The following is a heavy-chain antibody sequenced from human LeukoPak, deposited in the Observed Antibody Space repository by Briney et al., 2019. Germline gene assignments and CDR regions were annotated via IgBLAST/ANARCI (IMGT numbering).Heavy chain of an antibody. V-gene: IGHV4-59*01. CDR1: GGSISTYY. D-gene: IGHD4-23*01. CDR2: IYYSGST. J-gene: IGHJ5*02. Sequence: PSETLSLTCTVSGGSISTYYWSWIRQPPGKGLEWIGYIYYSGSTNYDPSLKSRVSISVDTSKNQFSLKLISVTAADTAVYYCARRLIGYGGNANWFDPWGQGTLVTVSS. CDR3: ARRLIGYGGNANWFDP.